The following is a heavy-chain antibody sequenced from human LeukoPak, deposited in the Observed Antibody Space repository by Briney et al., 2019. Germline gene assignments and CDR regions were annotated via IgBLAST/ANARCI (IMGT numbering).Heavy chain of an antibody. Sequence: SETLSLTCTVSGYSISSGYFWGWIRQPPGKGLEWIGSVYRGVNTYYNPSLKSRVTISVDTSKNQFSLKLSSVTAADTAVYYCARADTAMVTWFDPWGQGTLVTVSS. CDR2: VYRGVNT. J-gene: IGHJ5*02. V-gene: IGHV4-38-2*02. D-gene: IGHD5-18*01. CDR3: ARADTAMVTWFDP. CDR1: GYSISSGYF.